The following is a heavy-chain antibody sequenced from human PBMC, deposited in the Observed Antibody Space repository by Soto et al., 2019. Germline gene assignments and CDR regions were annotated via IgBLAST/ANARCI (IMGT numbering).Heavy chain of an antibody. Sequence: QVQLQESGPGLVKPSETLSLTCTVSGGSVSSGSYYWSWIRQPPGKGLEWIGYIYYSGSTNYNPSLKSRVTISVDTSKNQFSLKLSSVTAADTAVYYCASADYYDSSGYPSYWYFDLWGRGTLVTVSS. CDR1: GGSVSSGSYY. V-gene: IGHV4-61*01. D-gene: IGHD3-22*01. CDR3: ASADYYDSSGYPSYWYFDL. J-gene: IGHJ2*01. CDR2: IYYSGST.